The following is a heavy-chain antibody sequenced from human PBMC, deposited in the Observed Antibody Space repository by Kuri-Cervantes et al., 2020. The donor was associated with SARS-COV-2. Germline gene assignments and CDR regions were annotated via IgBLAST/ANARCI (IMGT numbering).Heavy chain of an antibody. CDR3: ARGMVRGIIQYYYYAMDV. D-gene: IGHD3-10*01. V-gene: IGHV1-2*04. J-gene: IGHJ6*02. Sequence: ASVKVSCKASGYTFSDYSNYYMYWVRQAPGQGLEWMGWINPNSGGTSYAQNFQGWVTMTRDTSISTAYMELSRLRSGDTAVYYCARGMVRGIIQYYYYAMDVWGQGTTVTVSS. CDR1: GYTFSDYSNYY. CDR2: INPNSGGT.